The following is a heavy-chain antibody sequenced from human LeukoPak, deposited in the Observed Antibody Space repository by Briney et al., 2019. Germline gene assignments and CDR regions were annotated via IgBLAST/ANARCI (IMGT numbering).Heavy chain of an antibody. V-gene: IGHV3-48*03. CDR1: GFTFSSYE. Sequence: GGSLRLSCAASGFTFSSYEMNWVRQAPGKGLEWVSYISSSGSTIYYADSVKGRFTISRDNAKNSLYLQMNSLRAEDTAVYYCARAPSSSNLLVFDYWGQGTLVTVSS. CDR3: ARAPSSSNLLVFDY. J-gene: IGHJ4*02. CDR2: ISSSGSTI. D-gene: IGHD6-13*01.